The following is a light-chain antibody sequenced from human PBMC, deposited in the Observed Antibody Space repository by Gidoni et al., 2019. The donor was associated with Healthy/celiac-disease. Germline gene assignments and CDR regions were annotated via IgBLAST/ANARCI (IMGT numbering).Light chain of an antibody. Sequence: PGLRATLSCRASQSVTNNLAWYQQKPGQAPRLLIYGASTRATGIPARFSGSGSGTEFTLTISSLQSEDFAVYYCQQYKNWPSYTFGQGTKLEIK. J-gene: IGKJ2*01. CDR2: GAS. CDR1: QSVTNN. CDR3: QQYKNWPSYT. V-gene: IGKV3-15*01.